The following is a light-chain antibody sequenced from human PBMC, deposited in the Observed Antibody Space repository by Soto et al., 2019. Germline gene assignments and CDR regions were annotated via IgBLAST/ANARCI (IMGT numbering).Light chain of an antibody. CDR1: QSISSW. CDR2: KAS. Sequence: DIQMTQSPSTLSASVGDRVTITCRASQSISSWLAWYQQKPGKAPKLLIYKASSLESGVPSRFSGSGSGTEFTLTISNLHPEDFAVYYCQQFYSPVLSFGGGTRVELK. V-gene: IGKV1-5*03. J-gene: IGKJ4*01. CDR3: QQFYSPVLS.